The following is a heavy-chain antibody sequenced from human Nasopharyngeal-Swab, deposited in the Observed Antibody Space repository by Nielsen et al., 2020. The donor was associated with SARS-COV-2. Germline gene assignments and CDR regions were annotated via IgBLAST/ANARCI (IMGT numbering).Heavy chain of an antibody. V-gene: IGHV4-34*01. D-gene: IGHD4-23*01. CDR2: INHSGST. CDR3: ARTYGGNYEYFQH. J-gene: IGHJ1*01. CDR1: GGSFSGYY. Sequence: SETLSLTCAVYGGSFSGYYWSWIRQPPGKGLEWIGEINHSGSTNYNPSLKSRVTISVDTSKNQFSLKLSSVIAADPAVYYCARTYGGNYEYFQHWGQGTLVTVSS.